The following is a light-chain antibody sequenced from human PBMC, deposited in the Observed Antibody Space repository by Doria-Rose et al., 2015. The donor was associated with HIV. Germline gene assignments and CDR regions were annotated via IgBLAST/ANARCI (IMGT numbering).Light chain of an antibody. J-gene: IGKJ3*01. Sequence: VLTQPPESLGMSLGERATLNCKSNQSLLYTSKNYLAWYQQKPGQPPQLMTYWASTRQSGVPARFSGSGSGTDFTLTISSLEAEDVAVYYCQQYYDTPSSGPGTTVDI. CDR3: QQYYDTPS. V-gene: IGKV4-1*01. CDR2: WAS. CDR1: QSLLYTSKNY.